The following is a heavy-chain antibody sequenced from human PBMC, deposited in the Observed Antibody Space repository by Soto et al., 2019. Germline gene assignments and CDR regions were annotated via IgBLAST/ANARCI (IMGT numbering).Heavy chain of an antibody. CDR1: GFTFSSYD. CDR2: IGTAGDT. CDR3: ARGSRVIYPHYYYGMDV. D-gene: IGHD2-21*01. Sequence: LRLSFAASGFTFSSYDMHWVRQATGKGLEWVSAIGTAGDTYYPGSVKGRFTISRENAKNSLYLQMNSLRAGDTAVYYCARGSRVIYPHYYYGMDVWGQGTTVTVSS. V-gene: IGHV3-13*01. J-gene: IGHJ6*02.